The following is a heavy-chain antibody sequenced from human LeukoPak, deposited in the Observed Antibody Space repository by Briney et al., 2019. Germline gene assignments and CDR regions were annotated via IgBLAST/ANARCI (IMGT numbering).Heavy chain of an antibody. V-gene: IGHV1-18*01. J-gene: IGHJ6*02. D-gene: IGHD3-3*01. CDR2: ISGYNGDT. Sequence: ASVKVSCQTSGYNFKTHAVSWVRQVPGQGREWMGWISGYNGDTAFAQKFQGRVTMTKDTSTTTAYMELRSLTSDDTAVYYCARFWVFGADTSPPYHQGMDLWGRGTTVTVSS. CDR3: ARFWVFGADTSPPYHQGMDL. CDR1: GYNFKTHA.